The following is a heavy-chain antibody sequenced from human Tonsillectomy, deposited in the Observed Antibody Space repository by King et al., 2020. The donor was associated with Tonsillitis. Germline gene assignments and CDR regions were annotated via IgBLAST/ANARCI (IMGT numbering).Heavy chain of an antibody. CDR3: ARHLNPYWYFDL. Sequence: QLQESGPGLVKPSDTLSLTCTVSGDSNSNYYWSWILHPPGEGLEGIGGIYDRGSTNYNPSLQRRVTMSGDTSKNQFSLELSSVTAADTAVYYCARHLNPYWYFDLWGRGTLVTVSS. V-gene: IGHV4-59*08. CDR1: GDSNSNYY. CDR2: IYDRGST. J-gene: IGHJ2*01.